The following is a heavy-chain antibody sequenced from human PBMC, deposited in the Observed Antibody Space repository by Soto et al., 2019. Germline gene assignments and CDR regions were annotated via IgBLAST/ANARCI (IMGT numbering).Heavy chain of an antibody. V-gene: IGHV4-31*03. D-gene: IGHD6-25*01. CDR2: IYYSGST. CDR3: ARDAGNRAGGMDV. CDR1: GASISGYY. J-gene: IGHJ6*02. Sequence: PWETLSLTSTVSGASISGYYWSWIRQHPGKGLEWIGYIYYSGSTYYNPSLKSRVTISVDTSKNQFSLKLSSVTAADTAVYYCARDAGNRAGGMDVWGQGTTVTVSS.